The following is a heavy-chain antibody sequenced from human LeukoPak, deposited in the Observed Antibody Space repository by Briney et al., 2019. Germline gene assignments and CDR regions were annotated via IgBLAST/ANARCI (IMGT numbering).Heavy chain of an antibody. J-gene: IGHJ5*02. CDR1: GFTFSSYA. CDR3: ARAYYDSSGYYP. V-gene: IGHV3-30-3*01. Sequence: PGGSLRLSCAASGFTFSSYAMHWVRQAPGKGLEWVAVISYDGSNKYYADSVKGRFTISRDNSKNTLYLQMNSLRAEDTAVYYCARAYYDSSGYYPWGQGTLVTVSS. D-gene: IGHD3-22*01. CDR2: ISYDGSNK.